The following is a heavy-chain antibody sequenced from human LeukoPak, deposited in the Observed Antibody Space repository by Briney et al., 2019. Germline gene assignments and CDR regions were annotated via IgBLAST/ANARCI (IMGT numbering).Heavy chain of an antibody. CDR3: ARESEYYYDSSGYYPEYFQH. D-gene: IGHD3-22*01. CDR1: GGSISSGGYY. V-gene: IGHV4-30-2*01. J-gene: IGHJ1*01. CDR2: IYYSGST. Sequence: SETLSLTCTVSGGSISSGGYYWSWIRQPPGKGLEWIGYIYYSGSTYYNPSLKSRVTISVDRSKNQFSLKLSSVTAADTAVYYCARESEYYYDSSGYYPEYFQHWGQGTLVTVSS.